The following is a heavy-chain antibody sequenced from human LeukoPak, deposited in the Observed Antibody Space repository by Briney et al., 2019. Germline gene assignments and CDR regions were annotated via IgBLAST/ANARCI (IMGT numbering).Heavy chain of an antibody. D-gene: IGHD5-12*01. Sequence: GGSLRLSCAASAFTFSSYAMSWVRQAPGNGLEWVSGIISNGVNTYYADSVQGRFTISRDNSKNTLYLQMNRLRDEDTAVYYCGKYWVATVLVPFDYWGQGTLVPVSS. V-gene: IGHV3-23*01. CDR1: AFTFSSYA. CDR2: IISNGVNT. J-gene: IGHJ4*02. CDR3: GKYWVATVLVPFDY.